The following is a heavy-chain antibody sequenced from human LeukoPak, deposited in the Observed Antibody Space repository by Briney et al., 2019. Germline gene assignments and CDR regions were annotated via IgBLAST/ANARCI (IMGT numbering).Heavy chain of an antibody. CDR2: IYYSGST. V-gene: IGHV4-38-2*02. CDR1: GYSISSGYY. J-gene: IGHJ3*02. CDR3: ARARVADAFDI. D-gene: IGHD2-15*01. Sequence: SETLSLTCTVSGYSISSGYYWGWIRQPPGRGLEWIGSIYYSGSTYYNPSLKSRVTISVDTSKNQFSLKLSSVTAADTAVYYCARARVADAFDIWGQGTMVTVSS.